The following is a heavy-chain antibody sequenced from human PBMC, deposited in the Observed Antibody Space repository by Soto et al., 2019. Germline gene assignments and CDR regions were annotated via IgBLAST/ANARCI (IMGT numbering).Heavy chain of an antibody. CDR3: ARDSYCGGDCYPLDFDY. CDR2: ISSSSSYI. V-gene: IGHV3-21*01. J-gene: IGHJ4*02. Sequence: EVQLVESGGGLVKPGGSLRLSCAASGFTFSSYSMNWVRQAPGKGLEWVSSISSSSSYIYYADSVKGRFTISRDNAKNSLYLQMNSLRAEDTAVYYCARDSYCGGDCYPLDFDYWGQGTLVTVSS. CDR1: GFTFSSYS. D-gene: IGHD2-21*02.